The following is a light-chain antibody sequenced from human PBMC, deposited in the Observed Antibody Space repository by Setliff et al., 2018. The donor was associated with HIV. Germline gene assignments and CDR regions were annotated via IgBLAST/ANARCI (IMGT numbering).Light chain of an antibody. J-gene: IGLJ3*02. CDR2: EDS. V-gene: IGLV1-51*02. CDR3: ATWDNSLSAWV. Sequence: QSVLTQPPSVSAAPGQKVTISCSGGSSNIGNNYVSWYQHLPRTAPKLLISEDSKRPSGIPDRFFGSKSGTSAALGITGLQTGDEADYYCATWDNSLSAWVFGGGTKVTVL. CDR1: SSNIGNNY.